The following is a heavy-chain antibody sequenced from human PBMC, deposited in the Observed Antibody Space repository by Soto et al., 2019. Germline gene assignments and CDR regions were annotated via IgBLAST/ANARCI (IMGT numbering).Heavy chain of an antibody. CDR2: IYYSGST. V-gene: IGHV4-61*01. Sequence: PSETLSLTCTVSGGSVSSGSYYWSWIRQPPGKGLEWIGYIYYSGSTNYNPSLKSRVTISVDTSKNQFSLKLSSVTAADTAVYYCARENWNYLEFDPWGQGTLVTVSS. D-gene: IGHD1-7*01. CDR1: GGSVSSGSYY. J-gene: IGHJ5*02. CDR3: ARENWNYLEFDP.